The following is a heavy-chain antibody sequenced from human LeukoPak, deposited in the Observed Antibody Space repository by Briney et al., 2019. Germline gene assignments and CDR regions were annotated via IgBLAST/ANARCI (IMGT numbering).Heavy chain of an antibody. CDR3: ARLDGGQLGHCSSTSCNGAFDI. J-gene: IGHJ3*02. D-gene: IGHD2-2*01. CDR2: IHYTGST. Sequence: SETLSLTCTVSGDSISSGPYFWGWIRQPPGKGLEWIGNIHYTGSTYYKSSLRSRVTMSVDTSKNQFSLMLSSVTAADTAMYYCARLDGGQLGHCSSTSCNGAFDIWGQGTTVTVSS. V-gene: IGHV4-39*07. CDR1: GDSISSGPYF.